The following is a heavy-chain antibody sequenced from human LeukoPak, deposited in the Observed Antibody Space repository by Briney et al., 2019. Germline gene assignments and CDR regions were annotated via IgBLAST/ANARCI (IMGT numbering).Heavy chain of an antibody. CDR2: ISYDGSNK. J-gene: IGHJ3*02. V-gene: IGHV3-30*04. CDR3: AREWELFDDAFDI. Sequence: GGSLRLSCAASGFTFSSYAMHWVRQAPGKGLEWVAVISYDGSNKYYADSVKGRFTISRDNSKNTLYLQMNSLRAEDTAVYYCAREWELFDDAFDIWGQGKMVTVSS. D-gene: IGHD1-26*01. CDR1: GFTFSSYA.